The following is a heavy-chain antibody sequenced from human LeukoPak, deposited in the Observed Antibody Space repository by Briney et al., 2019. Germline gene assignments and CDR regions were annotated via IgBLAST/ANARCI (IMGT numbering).Heavy chain of an antibody. CDR3: ARDRTIGSGWYDY. D-gene: IGHD6-19*01. Sequence: SETLSLSCTVSGGSISSYYWSWIRQPPGKGLEWIGYIYYSGSTNYNPSLKSRVTISVDTSKNQFSLKLSSVTAADTAVYYCARDRTIGSGWYDYWGQGTLVTVSS. CDR2: IYYSGST. CDR1: GGSISSYY. J-gene: IGHJ4*02. V-gene: IGHV4-59*01.